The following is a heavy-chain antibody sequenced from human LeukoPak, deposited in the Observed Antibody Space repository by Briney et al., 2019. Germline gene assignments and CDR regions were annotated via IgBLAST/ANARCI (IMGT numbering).Heavy chain of an antibody. Sequence: KPSETLSLTCAVYGGSFSGYYWSWIRQPPGKGLEWMGEINQSGSTNYNPSLKSRVTISVDTSKNQFSLRLSSVTAADTAVYYCARGRSRAVGATTRPRFDYWGQGTLVTVSS. CDR1: GGSFSGYY. D-gene: IGHD1-26*01. V-gene: IGHV4-34*01. CDR3: ARGRSRAVGATTRPRFDY. J-gene: IGHJ4*02. CDR2: INQSGST.